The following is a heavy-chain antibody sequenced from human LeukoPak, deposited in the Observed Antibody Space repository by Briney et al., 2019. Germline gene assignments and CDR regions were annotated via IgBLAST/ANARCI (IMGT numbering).Heavy chain of an antibody. J-gene: IGHJ3*02. CDR1: GFTFSNYA. CDR3: ARAGEMRLGAFDT. Sequence: GGSLRLSCAASGFTFSNYALSWVRQAPGKGLEWVSDISGSGGSTYYADSVKGRFTISRDNAKNSLYLQMNSLRAEDTAVYYCARAGEMRLGAFDTWGQGTMVTVSS. CDR2: ISGSGGST. V-gene: IGHV3-23*01. D-gene: IGHD3-16*01.